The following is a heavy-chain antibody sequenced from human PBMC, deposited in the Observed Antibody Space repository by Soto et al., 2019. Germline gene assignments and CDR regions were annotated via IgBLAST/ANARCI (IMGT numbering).Heavy chain of an antibody. V-gene: IGHV4-59*01. J-gene: IGHJ4*02. CDR3: ARGNVLYYFDY. CDR2: IYYSGST. Sequence: SETLPLSCTVSGCSISGYYWSWIRQPPGKGLEWIGYIYYSGSTNYNPSLKSRVTISVDTSKNKFSLKLSSVNAADTAVSYCARGNVLYYFDYWGQGTLVTVSS. CDR1: GCSISGYY.